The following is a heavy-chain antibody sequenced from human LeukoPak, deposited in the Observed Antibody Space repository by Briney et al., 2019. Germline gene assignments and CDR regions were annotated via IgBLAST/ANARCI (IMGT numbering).Heavy chain of an antibody. CDR3: TGGDDQDFDH. CDR2: IDSGAGNA. V-gene: IGHV1-46*01. Sequence: ASVKVSCTASGFTFTKSFIHWVRQGPGQGLEWMGIIDSGAGNASYAQRFQGRVTMTSDTSTSTVYMQLSSLTSDDTAQYFCTGGDDQDFDHWGQGTLVIVSS. D-gene: IGHD3-3*01. J-gene: IGHJ4*02. CDR1: GFTFTKSF.